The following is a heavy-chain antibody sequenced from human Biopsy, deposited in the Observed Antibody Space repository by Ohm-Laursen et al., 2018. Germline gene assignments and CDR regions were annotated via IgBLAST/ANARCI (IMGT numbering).Heavy chain of an antibody. CDR2: IKQDGSEK. CDR1: GLTFRNYW. CDR3: VRGSEFEGSNWPVDY. D-gene: IGHD6-13*01. V-gene: IGHV3-7*01. Sequence: SLRLSCAASGLTFRNYWMTWVRQAPGKGLEWVANIKQDGSEKYSVDSVKGRFTISRDNAKNSLYLQMNSLRAEDTAVYYCVRGSEFEGSNWPVDYWGQGTLVTVSS. J-gene: IGHJ4*02.